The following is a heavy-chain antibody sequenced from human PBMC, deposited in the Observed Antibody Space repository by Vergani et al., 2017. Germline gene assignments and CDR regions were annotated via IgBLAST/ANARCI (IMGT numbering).Heavy chain of an antibody. V-gene: IGHV4-4*02. J-gene: IGHJ1*01. Sequence: QVQLQESGPGLVKPSGTLSLTCAVSGGSISTSNWWIWVRQPPGNALEWIGCIYYSGSTNYNPSLKSRVTISVDTSKNQFSLKLSSVTAADTAVYYCARGFAAGTEYFQHWGQGTLVTVSS. D-gene: IGHD6-13*01. CDR3: ARGFAAGTEYFQH. CDR2: IYYSGST. CDR1: GGSISTSNW.